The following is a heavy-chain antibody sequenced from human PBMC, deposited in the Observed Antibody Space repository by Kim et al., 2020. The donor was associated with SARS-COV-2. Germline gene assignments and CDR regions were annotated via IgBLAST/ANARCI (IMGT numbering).Heavy chain of an antibody. CDR3: AKDPARPRRGGSGSYDHYGMDV. V-gene: IGHV3-30*18. J-gene: IGHJ6*02. Sequence: GGSLRLSCAASGFTFSSYGMHWVRQAPGKGLEWVAVISYDGGNKYYADSVKGRFTISRDNSKNTLYLQMNSLRAEDTAVYYCAKDPARPRRGGSGSYDHYGMDVWGQGTTVTVSS. D-gene: IGHD3-10*01. CDR1: GFTFSSYG. CDR2: ISYDGGNK.